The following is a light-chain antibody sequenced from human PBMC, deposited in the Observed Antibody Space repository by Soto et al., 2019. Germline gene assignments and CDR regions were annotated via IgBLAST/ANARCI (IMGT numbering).Light chain of an antibody. CDR3: QQYSDWPPT. V-gene: IGKV3-15*01. J-gene: IGKJ1*01. CDR2: GAS. CDR1: QSVSSY. Sequence: EIVLTQSPATLSLSPGERATLSCRASQSVSSYLAWYQQKPGQAPRLLIYGASTRATGIPARFSGSGSGTEFSLTISSLQSEDFAVYYCQQYSDWPPTFGQGTKV.